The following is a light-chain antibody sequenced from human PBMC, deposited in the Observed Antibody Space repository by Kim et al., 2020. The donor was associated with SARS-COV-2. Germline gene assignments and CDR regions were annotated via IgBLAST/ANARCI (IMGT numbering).Light chain of an antibody. V-gene: IGKV1-33*01. Sequence: ASVGDRVTITCPASQDISNLLNWYQQKPGTAPNLLFYDASTLETGVPSRFSGSGSGTDFTFTISSLQPEHIATYYCQQYSSLPSTFGQGTRLEIK. CDR1: QDISNL. CDR3: QQYSSLPST. J-gene: IGKJ5*01. CDR2: DAS.